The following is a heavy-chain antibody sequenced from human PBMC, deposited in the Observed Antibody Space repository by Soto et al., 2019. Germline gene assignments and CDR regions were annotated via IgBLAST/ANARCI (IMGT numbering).Heavy chain of an antibody. D-gene: IGHD1-20*01. V-gene: IGHV5-51*07. J-gene: IGHJ6*02. CDR2: IYPGDSDT. CDR1: VYGFSGSW. CDR3: ASLRQAKWKKAGMDV. Sequence: EAEQRSDKGPVYGFSGSWWGSDHQITGKGLEWMGIIYPGDSDTRYSPSFQGQVTISANKSISTAYLQWSSLKASDTAMYYCASLRQAKWKKAGMDVWAQGTTVTVSS.